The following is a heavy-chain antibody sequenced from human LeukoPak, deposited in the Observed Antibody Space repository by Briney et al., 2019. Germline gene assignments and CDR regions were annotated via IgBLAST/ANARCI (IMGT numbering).Heavy chain of an antibody. Sequence: PSETLSLTCTVSGGSISSSSYYWGWIRQPPGKGLEWIGSIYYGGDTYYNPSLKSRVTISVDTSKNQFSLQLSSVTAADTAVYYCARYFSRGWPYHYGMDVWSQGTTVTVSS. V-gene: IGHV4-39*01. CDR2: IYYGGDT. CDR1: GGSISSSSYY. D-gene: IGHD6-19*01. J-gene: IGHJ6*02. CDR3: ARYFSRGWPYHYGMDV.